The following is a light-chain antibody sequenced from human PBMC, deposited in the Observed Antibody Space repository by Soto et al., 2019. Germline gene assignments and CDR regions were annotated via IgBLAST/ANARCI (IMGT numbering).Light chain of an antibody. CDR1: ETVRTN. V-gene: IGKV3-15*01. J-gene: IGKJ2*01. Sequence: IVMTQSPVTLSVSPGERVTLSCRASETVRTNLAWFQQKPVQTPRLLIFGASTRATGIPTRFTGSGSETEFTITINSLQSEDLAVYYCQQYYNWPAYTFGQGTKLEI. CDR2: GAS. CDR3: QQYYNWPAYT.